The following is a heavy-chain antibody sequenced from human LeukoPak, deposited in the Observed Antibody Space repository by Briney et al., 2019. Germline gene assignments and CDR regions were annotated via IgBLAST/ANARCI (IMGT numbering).Heavy chain of an antibody. J-gene: IGHJ4*02. D-gene: IGHD6-19*01. CDR1: GYTFTGYY. Sequence: ASVKVSCKASGYTFTGYYMHWVRQAPGQGLEWMGWINPNSGGTNYAQKLQGRVTMTTDTSTSTAYMELRSLRSDDTAVYYCARGRNFWYSSGWYYFDYWAREPWSPSPQ. CDR3: ARGRNFWYSSGWYYFDY. CDR2: INPNSGGT. V-gene: IGHV1-2*02.